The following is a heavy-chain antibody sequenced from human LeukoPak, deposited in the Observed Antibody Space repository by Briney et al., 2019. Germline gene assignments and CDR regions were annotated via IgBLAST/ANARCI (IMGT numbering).Heavy chain of an antibody. CDR2: INPNSGDT. D-gene: IGHD2-2*01. CDR3: ASNNLYCSSTSCYLSPNDAFDI. V-gene: IGHV1-2*02. CDR1: GYTFTDYY. Sequence: ASVTVSCKASGYTFTDYYMHWVRLAPGQGPEWMGWINPNSGDTNYAQKFQGRVTMTRDTSISTAYMELSRLRSDDTAVYYCASNNLYCSSTSCYLSPNDAFDIWGQGTMVTVSS. J-gene: IGHJ3*02.